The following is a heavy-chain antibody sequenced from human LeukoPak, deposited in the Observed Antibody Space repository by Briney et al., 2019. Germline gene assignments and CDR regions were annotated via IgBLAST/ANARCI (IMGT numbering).Heavy chain of an antibody. CDR3: MVTAIEDFDY. V-gene: IGHV3-30-3*01. J-gene: IGHJ4*02. CDR2: ILYDGSNK. D-gene: IGHD2-21*02. CDR1: GFTFSSYA. Sequence: GGSLRLSCAASGFTFSSYAMHWVRQAPGKGLEWVAVILYDGSNKYYADSVKGRFTISRDNSKNTLYLQMSSLRAEDTAVYYCMVTAIEDFDYWGQGTLVTVSS.